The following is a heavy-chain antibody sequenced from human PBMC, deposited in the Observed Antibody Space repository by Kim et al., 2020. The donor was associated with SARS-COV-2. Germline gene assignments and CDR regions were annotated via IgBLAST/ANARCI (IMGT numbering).Heavy chain of an antibody. V-gene: IGHV3-11*03. D-gene: IGHD6-6*01. CDR3: ARMMYSSSSRPRSSWFDP. Sequence: GGSLRLSCAASGFTFSDYYMSWIRQAPGKGLEWVSYISSSSSYTNYADSVKGRFTISRDNAKNSLYLQMNSLRAEDTAVYYCARMMYSSSSRPRSSWFDPWGQGTLVTVSS. CDR2: ISSSSSYT. J-gene: IGHJ5*02. CDR1: GFTFSDYY.